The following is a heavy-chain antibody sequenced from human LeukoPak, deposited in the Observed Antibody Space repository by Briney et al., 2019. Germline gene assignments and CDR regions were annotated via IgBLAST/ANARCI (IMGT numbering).Heavy chain of an antibody. J-gene: IGHJ4*02. Sequence: SVTLSCKASGGTFSSYAISWVRQAPGQGLEWMGGIIPIFGTANYAQKFQGRVTITADESTSTAYMELSSLSSEDTAVYYCARGPSSGYYGAGSYYNGDYWGQGTLVTVSS. V-gene: IGHV1-69*01. CDR2: IIPIFGTA. CDR3: ARGPSSGYYGAGSYYNGDY. D-gene: IGHD3-10*01. CDR1: GGTFSSYA.